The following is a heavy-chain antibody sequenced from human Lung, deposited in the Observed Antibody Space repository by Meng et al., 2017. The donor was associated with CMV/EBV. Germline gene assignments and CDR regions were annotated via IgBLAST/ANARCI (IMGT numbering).Heavy chain of an antibody. CDR3: ARTTTPHYYYYGTDV. V-gene: IGHV5-51*01. Sequence: XCKGSGYSFTSYWIGWVRQMPGKGLEWMGIIYLGDSDTRYSPSFQGQVIISTDKSISTAYLQWSSLKASDTAMYYCARTTTPHYYYYGTDVWAKGTXVTVSS. D-gene: IGHD4-17*01. CDR2: IYLGDSDT. CDR1: GYSFTSYW. J-gene: IGHJ6*04.